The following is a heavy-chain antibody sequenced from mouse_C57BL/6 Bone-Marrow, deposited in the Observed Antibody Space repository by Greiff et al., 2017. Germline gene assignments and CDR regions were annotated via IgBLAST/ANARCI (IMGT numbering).Heavy chain of an antibody. J-gene: IGHJ2*01. CDR3: AFITTVVSIDY. D-gene: IGHD1-1*01. Sequence: EVKLQQSGPELVKPGASVKISCKASGYTFTDYYMNWVKQSHGKSLEWIGDINPNNGGTSYNQKFKGKATLTVDKSSSTAYMELRSLTSEDSAVYYCAFITTVVSIDYWGQGTTLTVSS. CDR2: INPNNGGT. V-gene: IGHV1-26*01. CDR1: GYTFTDYY.